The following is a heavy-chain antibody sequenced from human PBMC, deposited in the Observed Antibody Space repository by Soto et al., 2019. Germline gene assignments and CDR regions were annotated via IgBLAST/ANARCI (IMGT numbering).Heavy chain of an antibody. Sequence: ASVKVSCKASGYTFTIYYMHWVRQAPGQGLEWMGIINPSGGSTSYAQKFQGRVTMTRDTSTSTVYMELSSLRSEDTAVYYCARLTVSGFWSGYPHPPDDYWGQGTLVTVSS. CDR3: ARLTVSGFWSGYPHPPDDY. D-gene: IGHD3-3*01. CDR2: INPSGGST. J-gene: IGHJ4*02. CDR1: GYTFTIYY. V-gene: IGHV1-46*01.